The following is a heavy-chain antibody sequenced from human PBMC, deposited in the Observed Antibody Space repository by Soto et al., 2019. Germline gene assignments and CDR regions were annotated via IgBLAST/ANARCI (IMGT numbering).Heavy chain of an antibody. Sequence: GASVKVSCKASGYTFTNYGITWVRQAPGQGLEWMGGIGAYNGNTHYTQRLQGRVTMTTDTSTSTAYMELRGLRSDDTAVYYCARTVYHDFWSGYGLDVWGQGTTVTVSS. CDR2: IGAYNGNT. CDR1: GYTFTNYG. D-gene: IGHD3-3*01. V-gene: IGHV1-18*01. J-gene: IGHJ6*02. CDR3: ARTVYHDFWSGYGLDV.